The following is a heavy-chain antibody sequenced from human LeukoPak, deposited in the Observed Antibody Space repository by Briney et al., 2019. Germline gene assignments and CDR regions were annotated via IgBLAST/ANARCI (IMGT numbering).Heavy chain of an antibody. V-gene: IGHV4-59*01. D-gene: IGHD2-8*02. CDR3: ATNRPVGGAYWGSFDI. CDR1: GGSIISYY. CDR2: FHNTGGT. J-gene: IGHJ3*02. Sequence: SETLSLTCSVSGGSIISYYLSWIRQPPGKGLEWIGYFHNTGGTNYNPYVKSRVTISVDTSKNQVSLKMTSVTAADTAVYYCATNRPVGGAYWGSFDIWGQGTLVTVSS.